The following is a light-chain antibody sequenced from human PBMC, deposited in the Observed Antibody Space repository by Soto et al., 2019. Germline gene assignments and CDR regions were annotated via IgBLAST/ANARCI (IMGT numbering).Light chain of an antibody. CDR2: VAS. CDR1: QSISGY. J-gene: IGKJ1*01. V-gene: IGKV1-39*01. Sequence: DIQMTQSPSSLSASVGDRVTITCRASQSISGYLNWYQQKPGKAPNLLIYVASNLQGGVPPRFSGSGSGTEFTLTISSLQPADLATYYCQQSYMTPQTFGQGTKVEIK. CDR3: QQSYMTPQT.